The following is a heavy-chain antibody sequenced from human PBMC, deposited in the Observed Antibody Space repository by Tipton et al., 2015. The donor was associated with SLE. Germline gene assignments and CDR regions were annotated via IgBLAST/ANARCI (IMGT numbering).Heavy chain of an antibody. V-gene: IGHV4-34*01. D-gene: IGHD2-8*01. CDR3: ARGGASVLIRNCYFDY. J-gene: IGHJ4*01. Sequence: TLSLTCSVYGDSLSGQYWSWIRQPPGKGLEWIGEVFRGGSTNYSPSLESRVTISVDTSKNQFFLNLHSVTAADTAVYYCARGGASVLIRNCYFDYWGQGSLVTVSS. CDR1: GDSLSGQY. CDR2: VFRGGST.